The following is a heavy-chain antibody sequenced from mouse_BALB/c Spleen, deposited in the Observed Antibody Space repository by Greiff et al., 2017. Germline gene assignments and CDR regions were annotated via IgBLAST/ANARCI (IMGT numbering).Heavy chain of an antibody. CDR2: IYPGNSDT. D-gene: IGHD2-14*01. V-gene: IGHV1-5*01. CDR1: GYSFTSYW. Sequence: VQLKQSGTVLARPGASVKMSCKASGYSFTSYWMHWVKQRPGQGLEWIGAIYPGNSDTSYNQKFKGKAKLTAVTSASTAYMELSSLTNEDSAVYYCTRWRYDFYYAMDYWGQGTSFTVSS. CDR3: TRWRYDFYYAMDY. J-gene: IGHJ4*01.